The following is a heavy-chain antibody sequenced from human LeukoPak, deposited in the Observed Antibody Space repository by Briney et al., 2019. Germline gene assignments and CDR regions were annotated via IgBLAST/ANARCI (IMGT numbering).Heavy chain of an antibody. D-gene: IGHD1-7*01. Sequence: EASVKVSCKASGYTFTGYYMHWVRQAPGQGLEWMGWINPNSGGTNYAQKFQGRVTMTRDTSISTAHMELSRLRSDDTAVYYCARDVDWNYRDYYYGMDVWGQGTTVTVSS. CDR2: INPNSGGT. V-gene: IGHV1-2*02. J-gene: IGHJ6*02. CDR1: GYTFTGYY. CDR3: ARDVDWNYRDYYYGMDV.